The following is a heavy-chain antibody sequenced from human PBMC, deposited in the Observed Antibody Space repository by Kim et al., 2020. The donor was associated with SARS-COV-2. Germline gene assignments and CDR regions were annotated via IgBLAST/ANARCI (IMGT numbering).Heavy chain of an antibody. CDR1: GDSVSSNSAA. V-gene: IGHV6-1*01. J-gene: IGHJ2*01. CDR2: TYYRSKWYN. Sequence: SQTLSLTCAISGDSVSSNSAAWNWIRQSPSRGLEWLGRTYYRSKWYNDYAVSVKSRITINPDTSKNQFSLQLNSVTPEDTAVYYCAREGAGGYSYAKRTPYWYFDLWGRGTLVTVSS. D-gene: IGHD5-18*01. CDR3: AREGAGGYSYAKRTPYWYFDL.